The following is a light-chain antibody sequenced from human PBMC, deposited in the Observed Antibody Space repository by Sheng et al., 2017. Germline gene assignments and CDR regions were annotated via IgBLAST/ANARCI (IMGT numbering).Light chain of an antibody. CDR3: QQYGTSIKT. CDR1: QSVSSSY. V-gene: IGKV3-20*01. CDR2: GAS. Sequence: EIVMTQSPATLSVSPGERATLSCRASQSVSSSYLAWYQQKPGQAPRLLIYGASNRATGIPDRFSGSGSGTDFTLIISRLEPEDSAVYYCQQYGTSIKTFGQGTKVEIK. J-gene: IGKJ1*01.